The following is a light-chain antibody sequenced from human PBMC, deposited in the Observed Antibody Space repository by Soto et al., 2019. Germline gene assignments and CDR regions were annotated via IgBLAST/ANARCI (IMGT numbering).Light chain of an antibody. V-gene: IGKV3-20*01. J-gene: IGKJ2*01. CDR3: QQYGSSPLYI. Sequence: EIVLTQSPGTLSVSPGERATLSCRASQSISSTYLAWYQQKPGQAPRLLIYGASSRATGIPDRFSGSGSGTDFTLTISRLEAEDFAVYYCQQYGSSPLYIFGQGTKLEIK. CDR2: GAS. CDR1: QSISSTY.